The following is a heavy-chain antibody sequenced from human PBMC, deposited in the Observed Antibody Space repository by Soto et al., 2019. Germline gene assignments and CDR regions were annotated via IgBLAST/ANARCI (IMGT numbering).Heavy chain of an antibody. D-gene: IGHD2-15*01. CDR2: IYPGDSDT. CDR1: GYSFTSYW. Sequence: PGESLKISCKGSGYSFTSYWIGWVRQMPGKGLEWMGIIYPGDSDTRYSPSFQGQVTISADKSTSTAYLQWSSLKASDTAMYYCARGLVAATWFPWFDPWGQGTLVTVSS. J-gene: IGHJ5*02. CDR3: ARGLVAATWFPWFDP. V-gene: IGHV5-51*01.